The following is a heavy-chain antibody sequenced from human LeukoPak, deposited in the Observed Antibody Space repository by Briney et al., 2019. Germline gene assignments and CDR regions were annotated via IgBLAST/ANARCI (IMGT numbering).Heavy chain of an antibody. J-gene: IGHJ4*02. CDR1: GYNFASYW. V-gene: IGHV5-51*01. CDR3: ARPSSGSFNNGY. CDR2: IYPRDSDT. Sequence: GESLKISCKGSGYNFASYWIGWVRQMPGKGLEWMGIIYPRDSDTKYSPSVDGRVTISTDTSISTAYLQWSRLKASDTAIYYCARPSSGSFNNGYWGQGTLVTVSP. D-gene: IGHD3-10*01.